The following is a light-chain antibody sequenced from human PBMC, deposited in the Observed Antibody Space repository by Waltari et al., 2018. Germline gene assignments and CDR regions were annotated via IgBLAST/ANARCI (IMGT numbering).Light chain of an antibody. Sequence: QSALTQPASVSGSPGQSITISCTGTSSDVGSYNLVSWYQQHPGKAPKLMIYEVSKRSSGVSNRVSGSKSGNTASLTISGLQAEDEADYYCCSYAGSSTSVFGTGTKVTVL. CDR3: CSYAGSSTSV. CDR1: SSDVGSYNL. CDR2: EVS. J-gene: IGLJ1*01. V-gene: IGLV2-23*02.